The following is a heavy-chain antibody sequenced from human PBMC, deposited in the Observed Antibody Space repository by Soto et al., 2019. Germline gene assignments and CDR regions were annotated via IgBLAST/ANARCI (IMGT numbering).Heavy chain of an antibody. CDR1: GFTFTSSA. CDR3: AAYGSSWLKTKDYYHYYGMDF. V-gene: IGHV1-58*01. Sequence: GAAVKVSCKASGFTFTSSAVQWVRQARGQRLEWIGWIVVGSGNTNYAQKFQERVTITRDMSTSTAYMELSSLRSEDTAVYYCAAYGSSWLKTKDYYHYYGMDFWGQGTTVTVSS. CDR2: IVVGSGNT. D-gene: IGHD6-13*01. J-gene: IGHJ6*01.